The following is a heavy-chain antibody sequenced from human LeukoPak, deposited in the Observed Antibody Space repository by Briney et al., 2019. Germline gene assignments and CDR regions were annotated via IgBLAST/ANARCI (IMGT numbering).Heavy chain of an antibody. Sequence: SEPLSLTCTVSGDSISTYYGSWIRQSPGKALEWIGYISYSGSTNYNPSLKSRVTISVDTSKNQLSLKLSSVTAADTAVYYCARDGSGSYCGSYYYGMDVWGQGTTVTVAS. CDR3: ARDGSGSYCGSYYYGMDV. CDR1: GDSISTYY. J-gene: IGHJ6*02. CDR2: ISYSGST. D-gene: IGHD3-10*01. V-gene: IGHV4-59*01.